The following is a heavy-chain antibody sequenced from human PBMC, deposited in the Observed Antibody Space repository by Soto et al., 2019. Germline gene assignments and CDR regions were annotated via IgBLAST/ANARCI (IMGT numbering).Heavy chain of an antibody. CDR1: GASISSYF. CDR3: AVWGNWFDP. D-gene: IGHD1-26*01. Sequence: SETLSLTCTVSGASISSYFWTWIRQPAGKGLDWIGRISTSGTTNYNPSLKSRVTMSVDTSKNHFSLNLSSVTAADTAVYYCAVWGNWFDPWGQGTLVTVSS. J-gene: IGHJ5*02. V-gene: IGHV4-4*07. CDR2: ISTSGTT.